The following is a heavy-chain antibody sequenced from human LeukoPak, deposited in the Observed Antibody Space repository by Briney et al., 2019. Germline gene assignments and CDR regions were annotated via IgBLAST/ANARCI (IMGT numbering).Heavy chain of an antibody. V-gene: IGHV1-18*01. J-gene: IGHJ6*02. CDR1: GYTFTSYG. D-gene: IGHD3-9*01. CDR3: ARDPITYYDILTGYHGNYYYYYGMDV. CDR2: ISAYNGNT. Sequence: ASVKVSCKASGYTFTSYGISWVRQAPGQGLEWMGWISAYNGNTNYAQKLQGRVTMTTDTSTSTAYMELRSLRSDDTAVYYCARDPITYYDILTGYHGNYYYYYGMDVWGQGTTVTVSS.